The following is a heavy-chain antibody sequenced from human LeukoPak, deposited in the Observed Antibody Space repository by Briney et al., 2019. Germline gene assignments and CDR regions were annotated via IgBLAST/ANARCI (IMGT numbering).Heavy chain of an antibody. V-gene: IGHV1-46*01. CDR3: AREVQDGDAFDI. CDR2: INPSGGST. J-gene: IGHJ3*02. CDR1: GYTFTSYY. Sequence: GASVKVSCKASGYTFTSYYMHWVRQAPGQGLEWMGIINPSGGSTSYAQEFQGRVTMTRDTSTSTVYMELSSLRSEDTAVYYCAREVQDGDAFDIWGQGTMVTVSS.